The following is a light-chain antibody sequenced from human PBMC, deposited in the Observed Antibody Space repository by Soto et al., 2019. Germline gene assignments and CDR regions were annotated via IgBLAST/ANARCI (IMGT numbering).Light chain of an antibody. CDR3: QQYNKWPLT. CDR1: ESVSNN. Sequence: EIVLTQSPATLSVSQGERATLSCRASESVSNNLAWYQQKPGQAPRLLIFGASSRATGIPARFSGSGSGTEVTLTISSLQSEDCGVYYCQQYNKWPLTFGGGTKVEIK. V-gene: IGKV3-15*01. J-gene: IGKJ4*01. CDR2: GAS.